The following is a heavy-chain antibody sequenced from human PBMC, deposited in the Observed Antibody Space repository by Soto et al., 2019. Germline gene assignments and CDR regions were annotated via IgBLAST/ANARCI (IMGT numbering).Heavy chain of an antibody. CDR3: ARHDSSGYYRRSGAFDI. V-gene: IGHV1-18*01. J-gene: IGHJ3*02. CDR1: GYTFTSYG. CDR2: ISAYNGNT. D-gene: IGHD3-22*01. Sequence: ASVKVSCKASGYTFTSYGISWVRQAPGQWLEWMGWISAYNGNTNYAQKLQGRVTMTTDTSTSTAYMELRSLRSDDTAVYYCARHDSSGYYRRSGAFDIWGQGTMVTVSS.